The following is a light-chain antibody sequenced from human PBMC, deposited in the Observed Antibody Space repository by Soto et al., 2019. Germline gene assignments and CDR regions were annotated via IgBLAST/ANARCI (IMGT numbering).Light chain of an antibody. J-gene: IGKJ2*01. CDR3: QQSYIDST. CDR2: QTS. CDR1: QYINTR. V-gene: IGKV3-11*01. Sequence: EIVLTQSPATLSSFPGDRVTLSCRASQYINTRLAWYQHRPGQAPRLLIYQTSLRAAGIPARFSASGSGTDFTLTISDVQPEDFATYYCQQSYIDSTFGPGTKLEIK.